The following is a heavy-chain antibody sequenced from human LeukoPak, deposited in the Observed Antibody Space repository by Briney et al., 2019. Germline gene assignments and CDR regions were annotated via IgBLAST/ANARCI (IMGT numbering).Heavy chain of an antibody. CDR3: ARVGLLGSGSPVFDY. D-gene: IGHD3-10*01. CDR1: GFTFSDYY. CDR2: ISSSSSYT. J-gene: IGHJ4*02. Sequence: GGSLRLSCAASGFTFSDYYMSWIRQAPGKGLEWVSYISSSSSYTNYADSVKGRFTISGDNAKNSLYLQMNSLRAEDTAVYYCARVGLLGSGSPVFDYWGQGTLVTVSS. V-gene: IGHV3-11*06.